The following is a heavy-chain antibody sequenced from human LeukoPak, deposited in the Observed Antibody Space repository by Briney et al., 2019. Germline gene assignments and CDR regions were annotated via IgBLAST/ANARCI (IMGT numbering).Heavy chain of an antibody. D-gene: IGHD3-22*01. J-gene: IGHJ3*02. CDR1: GGSISSYY. CDR2: MYYSGST. Sequence: TSETLSLTCTVSGGSISSYYWGWIRQPPGKGLEWIGDMYYSGSTNYNPSLKSRVTISVDTSKNQFSLKLSSVTAADTAVYYCARDKSYDSSGYYLLGAFDIWGQGTMVTVSS. CDR3: ARDKSYDSSGYYLLGAFDI. V-gene: IGHV4-59*01.